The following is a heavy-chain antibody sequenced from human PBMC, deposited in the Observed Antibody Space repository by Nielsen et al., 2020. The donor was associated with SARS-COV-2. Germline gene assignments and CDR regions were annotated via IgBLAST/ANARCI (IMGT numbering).Heavy chain of an antibody. V-gene: IGHV3-7*03. CDR1: GFTFDTYA. CDR2: IRPDGTGA. J-gene: IGHJ4*02. CDR3: KSEGN. Sequence: GGSLRLSCAASGFTFDTYAMNWVRQAPGKGLEWPSNIRPDGTGANYVDSVKGRFTISRDNAKNLLYLQMDSLRADDTAVYFCKSEGNWGQGTLVTVSS.